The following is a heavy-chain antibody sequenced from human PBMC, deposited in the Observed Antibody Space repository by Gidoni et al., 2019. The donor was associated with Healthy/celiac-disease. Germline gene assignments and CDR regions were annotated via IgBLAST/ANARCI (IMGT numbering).Heavy chain of an antibody. J-gene: IGHJ4*02. Sequence: QVQLVQSGAEVKKPGASVKVSCKASGYTFTGYYMHWVRQAPGQGLEWMGWINPNSGGTNYAQKFQGRVTMTRDTSISTAYMELSRLRSDDTAVYYCARASRGLRYFDWLFDYWGQGTLVTVSS. CDR3: ARASRGLRYFDWLFDY. CDR2: INPNSGGT. CDR1: GYTFTGYY. D-gene: IGHD3-9*01. V-gene: IGHV1-2*02.